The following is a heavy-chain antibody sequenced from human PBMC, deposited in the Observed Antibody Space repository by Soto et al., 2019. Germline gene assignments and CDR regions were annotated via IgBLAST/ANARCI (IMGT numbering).Heavy chain of an antibody. Sequence: QVQLVQSGVEVKKPGASVKVSCKASGYTFISNGISWVRQAPGQGLEWMGWISGKNGNTNYAQKLQGRVTLTPATSTTIPYRELRSWRSADTAVYYCARVSSSIIVVPDYGMDVWGKGTQVTVSS. D-gene: IGHD2-15*01. CDR1: GYTFISNG. CDR2: ISGKNGNT. CDR3: ARVSSSIIVVPDYGMDV. V-gene: IGHV1-18*04. J-gene: IGHJ6*04.